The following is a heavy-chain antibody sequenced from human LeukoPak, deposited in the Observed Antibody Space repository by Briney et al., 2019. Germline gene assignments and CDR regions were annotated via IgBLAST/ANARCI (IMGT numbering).Heavy chain of an antibody. CDR3: AKTASLYYYDSSGPRPPYFDY. CDR2: ISGSGGST. J-gene: IGHJ4*02. D-gene: IGHD3-22*01. CDR1: GFTFSSYA. Sequence: PGGSLRLSCAASGFTFSSYAMGWVRQAPGKGLEWVSAISGSGGSTYYADSVKGRFTISRDNSKNTLYLQMNSLRAEDTAVYYCAKTASLYYYDSSGPRPPYFDYWGQGTLVTVSS. V-gene: IGHV3-23*01.